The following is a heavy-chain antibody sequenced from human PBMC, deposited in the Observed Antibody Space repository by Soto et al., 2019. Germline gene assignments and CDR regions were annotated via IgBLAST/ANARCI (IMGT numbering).Heavy chain of an antibody. CDR1: GGSCSGHS. J-gene: IGHJ5*01. V-gene: IGHV4-34*01. D-gene: IGHD3-22*01. Sequence: QVQLQQWGAGLLKPSETLSLTCAVYGGSCSGHSWTWIRQSPGKGLEWSGDINHSGRVNYSPPLKSRVTISLDTSKNQFSLTLSAVTAADTAMYYCSTRAYDTNGYYRFDPWGQGTLVTVSS. CDR2: INHSGRV. CDR3: STRAYDTNGYYRFDP.